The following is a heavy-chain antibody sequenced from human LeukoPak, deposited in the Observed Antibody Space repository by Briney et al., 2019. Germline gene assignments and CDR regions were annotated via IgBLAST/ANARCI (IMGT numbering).Heavy chain of an antibody. CDR2: ISSSSSYI. CDR1: GFTFSSYS. D-gene: IGHD3-22*01. J-gene: IGHJ4*02. CDR3: AREEYYYDRSGYSNFDY. Sequence: PGGSLRLSCAASGFTFSSYSMNWVRQAPGKGLEWVSSISSSSSYIYYADSGKGRFTISRDNAKNSLYLQMNSLRAEDTAVYYCAREEYYYDRSGYSNFDYWGQGTLVTVSS. V-gene: IGHV3-21*01.